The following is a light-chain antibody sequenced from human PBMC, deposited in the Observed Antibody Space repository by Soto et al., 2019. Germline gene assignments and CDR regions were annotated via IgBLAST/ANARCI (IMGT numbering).Light chain of an antibody. CDR3: QVWDSSSDHPFV. CDR1: TSNIGSNP. V-gene: IGLV1-44*01. Sequence: QSVLTQPPSVSGTPGQTVTISCSGSTSNIGSNPVNWYQQLPGTAPRLLISTNNQRPSGVPDRFSGSRSGTSASLAISGLQSEDEADYYCQVWDSSSDHPFVFGTGTKVTVL. J-gene: IGLJ1*01. CDR2: TNN.